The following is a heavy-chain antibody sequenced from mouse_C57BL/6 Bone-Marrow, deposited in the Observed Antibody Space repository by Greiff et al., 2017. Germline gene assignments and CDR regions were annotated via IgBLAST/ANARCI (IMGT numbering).Heavy chain of an antibody. D-gene: IGHD2-4*01. CDR1: GYTFTSYW. CDR3: ARWYDYDRAYAMDY. CDR2: IDPSDSET. Sequence: QVQLQQPGAELVRPGSSVKLSCKASGYTFTSYWMHWVKQRPIQGLEWIGNIDPSDSETHYNQKFKDKATLTVDKSSSTAYMQLSSLTSEDSAVYYCARWYDYDRAYAMDYCGQGTSVTVSS. V-gene: IGHV1-52*01. J-gene: IGHJ4*01.